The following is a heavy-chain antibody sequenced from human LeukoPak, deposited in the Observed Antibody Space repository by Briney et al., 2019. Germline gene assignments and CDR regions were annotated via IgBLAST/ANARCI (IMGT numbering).Heavy chain of an antibody. D-gene: IGHD5-24*01. CDR3: AKVKVERATPDYGMDV. CDR1: GFTFNKYA. J-gene: IGHJ6*02. V-gene: IGHV3-23*01. CDR2: ISSSGGTT. Sequence: GSLRLSCAASGFTFNKYAVSWVRQAPGKGLEWVSAISSSGGTTYYTDSVKGRFTISRDNSKNTLHLQMNSLRAEDTAVYHCAKVKVERATPDYGMDVWGQGTTVIVSS.